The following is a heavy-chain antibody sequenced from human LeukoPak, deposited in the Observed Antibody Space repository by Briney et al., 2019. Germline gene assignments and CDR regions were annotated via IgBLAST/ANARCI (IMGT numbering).Heavy chain of an antibody. CDR1: GYSISSGYY. Sequence: SETLSLTCTVFGYSISSGYYWGLIRQPPGKGLAWIGSTYHSGSPYYNPSLKSRITISVDTSKNQFSLKLSSVTAADTAVYYCARDPDIVVVPAADWGQGTLVTVSS. D-gene: IGHD2-2*01. CDR2: TYHSGSP. CDR3: ARDPDIVVVPAAD. J-gene: IGHJ4*02. V-gene: IGHV4-38-2*02.